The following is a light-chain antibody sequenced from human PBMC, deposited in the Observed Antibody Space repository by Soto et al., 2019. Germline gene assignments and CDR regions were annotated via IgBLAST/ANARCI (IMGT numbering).Light chain of an antibody. CDR1: QSVDNY. J-gene: IGKJ2*01. V-gene: IGKV3-11*01. Sequence: ETVLTQSPATLSLSPGERAILSCRASQSVDNYLAWYQQKPGQAPRLLIYEASNRATGIPARFSGSASGTDFTLTISSLEPEDFAVYYCQQRSNWPPYTFGQGTKLEIK. CDR3: QQRSNWPPYT. CDR2: EAS.